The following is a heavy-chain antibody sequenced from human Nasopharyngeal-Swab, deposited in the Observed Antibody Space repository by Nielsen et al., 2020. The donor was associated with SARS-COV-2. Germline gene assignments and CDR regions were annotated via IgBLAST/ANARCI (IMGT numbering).Heavy chain of an antibody. Sequence: GESLKISCAASGFSFSTYWMTWVRQAPGKGLEWVANIKQDGSEKYYVDSVKGRFTVSRDNPKNLLYLQVNSLGAEDTAVYYCARQGVFVPAYFHQYYMDVWGKGTTVTVSS. CDR2: IKQDGSEK. D-gene: IGHD3-16*02. CDR1: GFSFSTYW. V-gene: IGHV3-7*03. CDR3: ARQGVFVPAYFHQYYMDV. J-gene: IGHJ6*03.